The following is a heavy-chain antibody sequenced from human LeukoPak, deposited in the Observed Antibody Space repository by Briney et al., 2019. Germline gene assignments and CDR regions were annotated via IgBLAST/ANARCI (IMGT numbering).Heavy chain of an antibody. D-gene: IGHD3-3*01. CDR3: ARAYPYDFWSGLNYYYYMDV. Sequence: GASVKVSCKASGYTFTSYGISWVRQAPGQGLEWMGWISAYNGNTNYAQKLQGRVTMTTDTSTSTVYMELRSLRSDDTAVYYCARAYPYDFWSGLNYYYYMDVWGKGTTVTVSS. CDR2: ISAYNGNT. J-gene: IGHJ6*03. CDR1: GYTFTSYG. V-gene: IGHV1-18*01.